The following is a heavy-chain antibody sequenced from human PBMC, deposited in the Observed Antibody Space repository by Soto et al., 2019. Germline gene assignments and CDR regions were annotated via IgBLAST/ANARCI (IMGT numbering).Heavy chain of an antibody. V-gene: IGHV3-30-3*01. CDR1: GFTFSSYA. CDR3: ARDRAAAPYYYYGMDV. Sequence: QVQLVESGGGVVQPGRSLRLSSAASGFTFSSYAMHWVRQAPGKGLEWVAVISYDGSNKYYADSVKGRFTISRDNSKNTLYLQMNSLRAEDTAVYYCARDRAAAPYYYYGMDVWGQGTTVTVSS. J-gene: IGHJ6*02. D-gene: IGHD6-13*01. CDR2: ISYDGSNK.